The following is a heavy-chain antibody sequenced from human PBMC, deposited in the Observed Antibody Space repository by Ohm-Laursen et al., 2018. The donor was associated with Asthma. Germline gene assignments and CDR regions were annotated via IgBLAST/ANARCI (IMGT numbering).Heavy chain of an antibody. CDR3: ATSKPADLGISFYDY. CDR1: GIALSNAW. Sequence: SLRLSCAASGIALSNAWMSWVRQAPGKGLEWVSAISGSGGSTYYADSVKGRFTISRDNSKNTLYLQMNSLRAEDTAVYYCATSKPADLGISFYDYWGQGTLVTVSS. D-gene: IGHD7-27*01. V-gene: IGHV3-23*01. CDR2: ISGSGGST. J-gene: IGHJ4*02.